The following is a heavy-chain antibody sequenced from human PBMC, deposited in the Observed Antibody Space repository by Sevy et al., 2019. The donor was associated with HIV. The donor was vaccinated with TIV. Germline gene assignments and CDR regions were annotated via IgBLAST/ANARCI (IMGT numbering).Heavy chain of an antibody. D-gene: IGHD2-2*02. V-gene: IGHV1-18*04. CDR2: ISAYNGNT. CDR1: GYTFTSYG. CDR3: ARDLWGRRAAIPEPIDY. Sequence: ASVKVPCKASGYTFTSYGISWVRQAPGQGLEWMGWISAYNGNTNYAQKLQGRVTMTTDTSTSTAYMELRSLRSDDTAVYYCARDLWGRRAAIPEPIDYWGQGTLVTVSS. J-gene: IGHJ4*02.